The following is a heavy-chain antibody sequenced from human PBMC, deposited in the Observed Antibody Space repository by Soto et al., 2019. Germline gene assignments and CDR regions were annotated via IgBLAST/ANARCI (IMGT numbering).Heavy chain of an antibody. Sequence: QLQLQESGPGLVKPSETLSLTCTVSGASISSSSFYWGWIRQSPGKGLEWLGSIYYNGKTYYNPSLKSRVPISVDTSKNQFALNLMSVTAADTAVYYCGSDYGGLDCFGNWGQGTLVTVSS. CDR1: GASISSSSFY. D-gene: IGHD4-17*01. V-gene: IGHV4-39*01. J-gene: IGHJ4*02. CDR2: IYYNGKT. CDR3: GSDYGGLDCFGN.